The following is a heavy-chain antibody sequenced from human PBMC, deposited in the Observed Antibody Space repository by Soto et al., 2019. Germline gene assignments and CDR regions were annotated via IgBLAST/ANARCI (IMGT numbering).Heavy chain of an antibody. CDR1: GFTFSSYG. CDR3: AKGLGYDSSGYYFDY. J-gene: IGHJ4*02. V-gene: IGHV3-30*18. D-gene: IGHD3-22*01. CDR2: ISYDGSNK. Sequence: GGSLRLSCAASGFTFSSYGMHWVRQAPGKGLEWVVVISYDGSNKYYADSVKGRFTIYRDNSKNTLYLQMNSLRAEDTAEYYCAKGLGYDSSGYYFDYWGQGTLVTVSS.